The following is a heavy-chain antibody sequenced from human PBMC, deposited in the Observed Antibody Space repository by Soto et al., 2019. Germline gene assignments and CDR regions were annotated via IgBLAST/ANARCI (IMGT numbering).Heavy chain of an antibody. CDR2: IYPGDSDT. J-gene: IGHJ3*02. CDR3: ASRITTVNGNDAFDI. V-gene: IGHV5-51*01. CDR1: GYSFTSYW. Sequence: WESLKISCKGSGYSFTSYWIGWVRQMPGKGLEWMGIIYPGDSDTRYSPSFQGQDTIPAANSTSTAYLQWSSLKASDTAMYHCASRITTVNGNDAFDIWGQGTMVRVSS. D-gene: IGHD4-17*01.